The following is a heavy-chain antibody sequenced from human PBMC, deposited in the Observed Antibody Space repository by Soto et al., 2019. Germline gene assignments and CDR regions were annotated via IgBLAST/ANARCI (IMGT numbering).Heavy chain of an antibody. V-gene: IGHV3-30*03. CDR2: ISYDGGDR. CDR1: GFTFGNYG. Sequence: PGGSLRLSCAGSGFTFGNYGMHWLRQAPGKGLEWLTVISYDGGDRYYADSVKGRFTISRDNSKNTLFLQMSSLRPEDTAVFYCVVRESVFDIGGQGTMVTVPS. CDR3: VVRESVFDI. J-gene: IGHJ3*02. D-gene: IGHD3-10*01.